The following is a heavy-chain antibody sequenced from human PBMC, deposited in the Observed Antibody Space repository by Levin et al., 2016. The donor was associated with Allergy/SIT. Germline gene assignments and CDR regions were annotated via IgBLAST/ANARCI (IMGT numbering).Heavy chain of an antibody. CDR2: ISSSSSYT. CDR3: ARVPHSGSYLGSKYYFDY. CDR1: GFTFSDYY. J-gene: IGHJ4*02. D-gene: IGHD1-26*01. Sequence: LSLTCAASGFTFSDYYMSWIRQAPGKGLEWVSYISSSSSYTNYADSVKGRFTISRDNAKNSLYLQMNSLRAEDTAVYYCARVPHSGSYLGSKYYFDYWGQGTLVTVSS. V-gene: IGHV3-11*05.